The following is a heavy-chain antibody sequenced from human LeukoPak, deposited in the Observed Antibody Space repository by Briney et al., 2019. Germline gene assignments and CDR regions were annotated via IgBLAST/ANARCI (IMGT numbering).Heavy chain of an antibody. D-gene: IGHD5-24*01. CDR2: INHSGST. V-gene: IGHV4-34*01. CDR3: AIAQMAKINY. Sequence: SETLSLTCAVYGGSFRGYYWSWIRQPPGKGLEWIGEINHSGSTNYNPSLQSRVTISVDTSKNQFSLKLSSVAAADRAVYYCAIAQMAKINYWGQGTLVTVSS. CDR1: GGSFRGYY. J-gene: IGHJ4*02.